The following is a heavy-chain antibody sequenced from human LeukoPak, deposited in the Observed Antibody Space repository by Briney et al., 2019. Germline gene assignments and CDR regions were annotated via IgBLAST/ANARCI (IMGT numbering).Heavy chain of an antibody. V-gene: IGHV1-8*01. Sequence: ASVKVSCKASGYTFTSYDINWVRQATGQGLEWMGWMNPNSGSTGYAQKFQGRVTMTRNTSISTAYMELSSLRSEDTAVYYCARGHGPPTDCTNGVCYTRGYFDYWGQGTLVTVSS. CDR3: ARGHGPPTDCTNGVCYTRGYFDY. CDR2: MNPNSGST. D-gene: IGHD2-8*01. J-gene: IGHJ4*02. CDR1: GYTFTSYD.